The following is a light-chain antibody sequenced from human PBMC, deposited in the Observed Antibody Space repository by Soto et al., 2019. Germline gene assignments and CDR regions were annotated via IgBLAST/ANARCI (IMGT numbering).Light chain of an antibody. CDR2: KAS. J-gene: IGKJ1*01. CDR1: QSISSW. Sequence: DIQMTQSPSTLSASVGDRVTITCRASQSISSWXAXYQQKVGKAPKLLIYKASNLESGVPSRFSGSGSGTEFTLTISSLQPXXXXTYYCQQYNSYSSFGXGTKVEIK. CDR3: QQYNSYSS. V-gene: IGKV1-5*03.